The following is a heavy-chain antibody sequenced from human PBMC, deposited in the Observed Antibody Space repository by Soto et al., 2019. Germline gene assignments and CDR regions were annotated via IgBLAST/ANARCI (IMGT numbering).Heavy chain of an antibody. CDR1: GFMFFAYT. V-gene: IGHV3-21*01. CDR2: ISDDSSHI. Sequence: WSIEISSAASGFMFFAYTMSWVRQAPGKGLEWLSSISDDSSHIDYADSLRGRFTVSRDNARKSLYLQMDSLGVEDTGVYYCATPYYYNHWGPGTLVNVSS. CDR3: ATPYYYNH. J-gene: IGHJ5*02. D-gene: IGHD3-22*01.